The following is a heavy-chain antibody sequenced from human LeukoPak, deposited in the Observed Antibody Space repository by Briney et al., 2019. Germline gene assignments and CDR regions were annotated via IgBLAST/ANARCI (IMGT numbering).Heavy chain of an antibody. CDR2: ISGSGGST. J-gene: IGHJ4*02. Sequence: GGSQTLLCTVSGFIYSSYHMRCPRQAPGKGLEWVSAISGSGGSTYYADSVKGRFTISRDNSKNTLYLQMNSLRAEDTAVYYCSCEASRGEGGGVFDFWGQGTLVTVSS. D-gene: IGHD2-21*01. CDR1: GFIYSSYH. V-gene: IGHV3-23*01. CDR3: SCEASRGEGGGVFDF.